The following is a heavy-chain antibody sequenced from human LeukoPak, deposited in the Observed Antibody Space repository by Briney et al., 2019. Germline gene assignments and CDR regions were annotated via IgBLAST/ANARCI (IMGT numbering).Heavy chain of an antibody. CDR1: GFTFISSW. V-gene: IGHV3-15*01. D-gene: IGHD2-2*03. J-gene: IGHJ4*02. CDR3: ATDLHFGYCTATSCSNY. Sequence: GGSLRLSCAASGFTFISSWMTWVRQAPGKGLEWVGRMRSTPDGGATDYAAPVKGRFTISRDDSKNTLYLQMSSLRTEDTAVYYCATDLHFGYCTATSCSNYWGQGTLVTVSS. CDR2: MRSTPDGGAT.